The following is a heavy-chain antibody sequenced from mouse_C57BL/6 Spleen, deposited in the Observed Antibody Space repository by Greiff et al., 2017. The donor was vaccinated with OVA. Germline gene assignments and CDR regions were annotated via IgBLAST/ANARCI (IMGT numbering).Heavy chain of an antibody. Sequence: VQLQQSGAELVKPGASVKISCKASGYAFSSYWMNWVKQRPGKGLEWIGQIYPGDGDTNYNGNFKGKATLTADKSSSTAYMQLSSLTSEDSAVYFCARGVVATTHWYFDVWGTGTTVTVSS. CDR1: GYAFSSYW. CDR3: ARGVVATTHWYFDV. D-gene: IGHD1-1*01. J-gene: IGHJ1*03. V-gene: IGHV1-80*01. CDR2: IYPGDGDT.